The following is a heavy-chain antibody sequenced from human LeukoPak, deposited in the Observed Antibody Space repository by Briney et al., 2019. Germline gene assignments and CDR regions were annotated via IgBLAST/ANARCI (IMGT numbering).Heavy chain of an antibody. Sequence: SETLSLTCTVSGGSISSSSYYWGWIRQPPGKGLEWIGSINYSGTTYYNPSLKSRVTISVDTSKNQFSLKLSSVTAADTAVYYCARLPIVVVPTTSFDIWGQGTMVTVSS. CDR3: ARLPIVVVPTTSFDI. D-gene: IGHD2-2*01. V-gene: IGHV4-39*01. CDR1: GGSISSSSYY. CDR2: INYSGTT. J-gene: IGHJ3*02.